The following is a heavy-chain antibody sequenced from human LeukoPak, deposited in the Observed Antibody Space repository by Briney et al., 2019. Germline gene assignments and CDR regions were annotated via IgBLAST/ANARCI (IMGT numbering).Heavy chain of an antibody. CDR3: ARGLEVRGVLFDY. J-gene: IGHJ4*02. CDR1: AFTVSSNY. Sequence: PGGSLRLSCAASAFTVSSNYMSWVRQAPGKGLEWVSVIYSGGSTYYADSVKGRFTISRDNSKNTLYLQMNSLRAEATAVYYCARGLEVRGVLFDYWGQGTLVTVSS. V-gene: IGHV3-53*01. CDR2: IYSGGST. D-gene: IGHD3-10*01.